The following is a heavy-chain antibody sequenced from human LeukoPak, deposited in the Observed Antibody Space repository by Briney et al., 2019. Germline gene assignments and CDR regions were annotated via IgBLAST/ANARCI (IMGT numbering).Heavy chain of an antibody. V-gene: IGHV1-46*01. J-gene: IGHJ6*03. D-gene: IGHD6-13*01. CDR1: GYTFTSYY. Sequence: ASVKVSCKASGYTFTSYYMHWVRQAPGQGREWMGLINPSGGSTSHAQKFQGRVTMTSDTSTSTVYMELSSLRSEDTAVYYCAREEAAGQYYYYYYYMDVWGKGTTVTVSS. CDR3: AREEAAGQYYYYYYYMDV. CDR2: INPSGGST.